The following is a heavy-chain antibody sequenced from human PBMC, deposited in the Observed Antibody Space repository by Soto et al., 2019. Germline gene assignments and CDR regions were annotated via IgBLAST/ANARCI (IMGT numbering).Heavy chain of an antibody. CDR3: GKSHIG. J-gene: IGHJ4*02. CDR1: GFTINPYW. V-gene: IGHV3-7*01. Sequence: GGSLRLSCAASGFTINPYWMSWVRQAPGKGLEWVASTNQDGSTTYYVDSVKGRFTISRDNAKNSLYLQMNSLRAEDTAIYYCGKSHIGRGQGTLVTVSS. CDR2: TNQDGSTT. D-gene: IGHD2-21*01.